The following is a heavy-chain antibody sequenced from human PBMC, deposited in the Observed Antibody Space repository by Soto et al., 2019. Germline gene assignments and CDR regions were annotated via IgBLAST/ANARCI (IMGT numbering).Heavy chain of an antibody. Sequence: EVQLLESGGGLVQPGGSLRLSCAASGFTFSSYAMTWVRQAPGKGLEWVSVISGSGGSTDYADSVKGRFTISRDNSKNTLYLQMNSLRVEDTALYYCAKDTSSGSYLGPYYYGLDVWGQGTTVTVSS. CDR2: ISGSGGST. CDR3: AKDTSSGSYLGPYYYGLDV. V-gene: IGHV3-23*01. D-gene: IGHD1-26*01. CDR1: GFTFSSYA. J-gene: IGHJ6*02.